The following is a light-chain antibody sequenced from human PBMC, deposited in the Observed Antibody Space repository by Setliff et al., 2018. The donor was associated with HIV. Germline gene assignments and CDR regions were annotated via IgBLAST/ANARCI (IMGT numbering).Light chain of an antibody. CDR3: QQYYRTPYT. Sequence: DIQMTQSPSSLSASVGDRVTITCRASQVISNSLAWYQQTPGKAPKLLVYAASRLESGVPYRFSGSGSGTDYTLTITSLQPEDFATYYCQQYYRTPYTFGQGTKVDIK. V-gene: IGKV1-NL1*01. J-gene: IGKJ2*01. CDR2: AAS. CDR1: QVISNS.